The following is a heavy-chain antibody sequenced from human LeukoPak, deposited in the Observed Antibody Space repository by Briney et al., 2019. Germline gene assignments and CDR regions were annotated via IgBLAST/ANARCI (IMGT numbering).Heavy chain of an antibody. J-gene: IGHJ6*02. Sequence: KPSETLSLTCTVSGGPISSYYWGWIRQPPGKGLEWIGDIYYSGSAYYNPSLKSRVTISVDTSKNQFSLKLSSVTAADTAVYYCARDRKVRGEDYYYGMDVWGQGTTVTVSS. CDR1: GGPISSYY. CDR2: IYYSGSA. D-gene: IGHD3-10*01. V-gene: IGHV4-59*01. CDR3: ARDRKVRGEDYYYGMDV.